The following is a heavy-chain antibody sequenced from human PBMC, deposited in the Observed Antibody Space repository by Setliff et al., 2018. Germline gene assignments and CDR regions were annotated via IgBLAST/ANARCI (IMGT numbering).Heavy chain of an antibody. D-gene: IGHD6-19*01. J-gene: IGHJ5*02. V-gene: IGHV4-34*01. Sequence: SETLSLTCAVYGGSFSTYYWIWIRQPPGKGLEWIGEINHSGSTNYNPSLKSRVTISVDTSKNQFSLKLSSVTAEDTAVYYCARDHFTTDGSGWYFSNLNWFDPWGQGTLVTVSS. CDR1: GGSFSTYY. CDR2: INHSGST. CDR3: ARDHFTTDGSGWYFSNLNWFDP.